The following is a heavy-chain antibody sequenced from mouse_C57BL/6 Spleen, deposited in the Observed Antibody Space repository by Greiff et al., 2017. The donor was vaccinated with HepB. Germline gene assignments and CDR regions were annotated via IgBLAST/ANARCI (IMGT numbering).Heavy chain of an antibody. CDR2: IYPRSGNT. CDR3: ARSGSYSDAMDY. CDR1: GYTFTSYG. Sequence: VMLVESGAELARPGASVKLSCKASGYTFTSYGISWVKQRTGQGLEWIGEIYPRSGNTYYNEKFKGKATLTADKSSSTAYMELRSLTSEDSAVYFCARSGSYSDAMDYWGQGTSVTVSS. J-gene: IGHJ4*01. V-gene: IGHV1-81*01. D-gene: IGHD3-1*01.